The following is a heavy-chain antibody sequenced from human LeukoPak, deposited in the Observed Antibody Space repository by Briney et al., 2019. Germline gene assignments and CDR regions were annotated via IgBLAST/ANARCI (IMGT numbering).Heavy chain of an antibody. V-gene: IGHV4-39*01. Sequence: SETLSLTCTVSGGSISSSSYYWGWIRQPPGKGLEWIGSIYYSGSTYYNPSLKSRVTISVDTSKNQFSLKLSSVTAADTAVYYCATSRQLLDNWFDPWGQGTLVTVSS. D-gene: IGHD2-2*01. CDR2: IYYSGST. CDR3: ATSRQLLDNWFDP. J-gene: IGHJ5*02. CDR1: GGSISSSSYY.